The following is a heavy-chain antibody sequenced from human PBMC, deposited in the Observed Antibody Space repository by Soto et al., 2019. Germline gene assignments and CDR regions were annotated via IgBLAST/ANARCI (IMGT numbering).Heavy chain of an antibody. CDR2: IYYSGST. Sequence: TSETLSLTCTVSGGSISSGDYYWSWIRQPPGKGLEWIGYIYYSGSTYYNPSLKSRVTISVDTSKNQFSLKLSSVTAADTAVYYCARDKARYYYGSGSSTLFHYWGQGTLVTVSS. CDR1: GGSISSGDYY. V-gene: IGHV4-30-4*01. D-gene: IGHD3-10*01. CDR3: ARDKARYYYGSGSSTLFHY. J-gene: IGHJ4*02.